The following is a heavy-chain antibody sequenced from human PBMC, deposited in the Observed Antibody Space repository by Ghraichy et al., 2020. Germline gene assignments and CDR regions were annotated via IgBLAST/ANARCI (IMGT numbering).Heavy chain of an antibody. V-gene: IGHV3-30*03. CDR3: AGHPWASGSYFPFDF. Sequence: GGSLRLSCAASGVSLSSHAMHWVRQAPGKGLEWVALISSDGTDKDYADSVKGRFTISRDNSKNVLYLDMSSLKVEDTAVYYCAGHPWASGSYFPFDFWAQGNLVTVSS. J-gene: IGHJ4*02. CDR1: GVSLSSHA. CDR2: ISSDGTDK. D-gene: IGHD3-10*01.